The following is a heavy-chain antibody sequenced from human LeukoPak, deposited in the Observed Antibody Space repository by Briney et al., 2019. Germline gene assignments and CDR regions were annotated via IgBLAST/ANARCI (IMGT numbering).Heavy chain of an antibody. V-gene: IGHV3-48*01. CDR2: IGIDSGNT. D-gene: IGHD5-24*01. Sequence: GGSLRLSCAASGFTFSDYSMNWVRQAPGKGLEWISYIGIDSGNTNYADSVKGRFTISGDKAKNSLYLKINSLRVEDTAVYYCARDYKYAFADWGQGTLVTVSS. J-gene: IGHJ4*02. CDR3: ARDYKYAFAD. CDR1: GFTFSDYS.